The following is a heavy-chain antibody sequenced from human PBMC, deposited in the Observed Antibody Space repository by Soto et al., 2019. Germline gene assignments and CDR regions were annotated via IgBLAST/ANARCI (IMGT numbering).Heavy chain of an antibody. Sequence: SETLSLTCTVSGGSISSYYWSWIRQPPGKGLEWIGYIYYSGSTNYNPSLKSRVTISVDTSKNQFSLKLSSVTAADTAVYYCAREGTYDSSGYLDQSGYYYYYGMDVWGQGTTVTVSS. J-gene: IGHJ6*02. D-gene: IGHD3-22*01. CDR3: AREGTYDSSGYLDQSGYYYYYGMDV. CDR1: GGSISSYY. V-gene: IGHV4-59*01. CDR2: IYYSGST.